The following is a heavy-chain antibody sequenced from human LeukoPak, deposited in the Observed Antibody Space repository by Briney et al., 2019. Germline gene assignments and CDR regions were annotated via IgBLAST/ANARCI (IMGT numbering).Heavy chain of an antibody. J-gene: IGHJ4*02. D-gene: IGHD3-16*02. V-gene: IGHV3-74*03. CDR3: ARDARYSINS. Sequence: GGSLRLSCAASGFTFSSYWMHWVRQAPGKGLVWVSRIRSDESDTTYADFVKGRFTISRDNAKNTLYLQMNSLRAEDTAVYYCARDARYSINSWGQGTLVTVSS. CDR2: IRSDESDT. CDR1: GFTFSSYW.